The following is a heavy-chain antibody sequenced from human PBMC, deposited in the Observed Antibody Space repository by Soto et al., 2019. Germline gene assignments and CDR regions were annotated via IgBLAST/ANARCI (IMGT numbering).Heavy chain of an antibody. V-gene: IGHV4-30-2*01. Sequence: PSETLSLTCAVSGGSISSGGYSWSWIRQPPGKGLEWIGYIYHSGSTYYNPSLKSRVTISVDRSKNQFSLKLSSVTAADTAAYYCARVFPAYYYDSSGYYSQDAFDIWGQGTMVTVSS. CDR3: ARVFPAYYYDSSGYYSQDAFDI. J-gene: IGHJ3*02. CDR2: IYHSGST. D-gene: IGHD3-22*01. CDR1: GGSISSGGYS.